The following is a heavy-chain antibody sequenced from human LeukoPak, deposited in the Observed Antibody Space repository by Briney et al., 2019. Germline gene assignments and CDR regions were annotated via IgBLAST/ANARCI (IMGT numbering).Heavy chain of an antibody. Sequence: SETLSLTCTVSGGSISSSSYYWGWIRQPPGKGLEWIGSTYYTGSTYYNPSLKSRVTMSVDTSKNQFSLKLSSVTAADTAVYYCARQLIAAAAYNWFDPWGQGTLVIVSS. V-gene: IGHV4-39*01. CDR1: GGSISSSSYY. CDR2: TYYTGST. D-gene: IGHD6-13*01. CDR3: ARQLIAAAAYNWFDP. J-gene: IGHJ5*02.